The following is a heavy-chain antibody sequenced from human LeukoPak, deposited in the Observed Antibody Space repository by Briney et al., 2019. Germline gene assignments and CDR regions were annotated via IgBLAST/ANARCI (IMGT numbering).Heavy chain of an antibody. V-gene: IGHV3-7*01. CDR1: GFTFSSYW. D-gene: IGHD4-23*01. Sequence: AGGSLRLSCAAYGFTFSSYWMSWVRQAPGKGLEWVANIKQDGSEKYYVDSVKGRFTISRDNAKNSLYLQMNSLRAEDTAVYYCARDLTPLLFGYWGQGTLVTVSS. CDR3: ARDLTPLLFGY. J-gene: IGHJ4*02. CDR2: IKQDGSEK.